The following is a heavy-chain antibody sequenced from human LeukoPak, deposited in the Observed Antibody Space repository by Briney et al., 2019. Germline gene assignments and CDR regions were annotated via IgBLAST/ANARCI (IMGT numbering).Heavy chain of an antibody. J-gene: IGHJ5*02. CDR1: GFSVSDSF. V-gene: IGHV3-53*01. CDR3: SRWSYP. Sequence: GGSLRLSCAVSGFSVSDSFMGWIRQAPGKGLQWVSVIYTGGATFYADSVKGRFSIFRDDSKNTLYLQMNSLGVEDTAVYYCSRWSYPWGQGTLVTVSS. CDR2: IYTGGAT. D-gene: IGHD3-10*01.